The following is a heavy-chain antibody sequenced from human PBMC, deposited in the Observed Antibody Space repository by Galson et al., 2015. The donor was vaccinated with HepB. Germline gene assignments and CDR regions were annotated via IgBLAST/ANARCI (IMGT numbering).Heavy chain of an antibody. Sequence: SLRLSCAASGFTFSSYGMHWVRQAPGKGLEWVAIIWYDGSNKNYADSVKGRFTISRDNSRNTLYLQINSLRAEDTAVYYCARDPLAPRSNSRKDPLYKMDVWGQGTPVTVSS. J-gene: IGHJ6*02. CDR1: GFTFSSYG. V-gene: IGHV3-33*01. CDR3: ARDPLAPRSNSRKDPLYKMDV. D-gene: IGHD1-1*01. CDR2: IWYDGSNK.